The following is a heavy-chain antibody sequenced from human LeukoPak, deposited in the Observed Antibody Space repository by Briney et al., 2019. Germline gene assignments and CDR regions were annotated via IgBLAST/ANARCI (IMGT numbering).Heavy chain of an antibody. D-gene: IGHD2-15*01. CDR1: GYTFTGYY. Sequence: ASVKVSCKASGYTFTGYYMHWVRQAPGQGLEWMGWINPNSGGTNYAQKFQGRVTMTRDTSTSTAYMELSRLRSDDTAVYYCARAGKYCSGGSCYRFDYWGQGTLVTVSS. CDR3: ARAGKYCSGGSCYRFDY. CDR2: INPNSGGT. J-gene: IGHJ4*02. V-gene: IGHV1-2*02.